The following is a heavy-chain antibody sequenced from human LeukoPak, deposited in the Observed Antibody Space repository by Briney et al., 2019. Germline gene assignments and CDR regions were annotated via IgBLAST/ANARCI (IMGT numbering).Heavy chain of an antibody. V-gene: IGHV3-30-3*01. D-gene: IGHD2-2*02. CDR1: GFTFSSYA. CDR3: ARGGKYQLLYGNWFDP. Sequence: GGSLSLSCAASGFTFSSYAMHWVRQAPGKGLEWVAVISYDGSNKYYADSVKGRFTIPRDNSKNTLYLQMNSLRAEDTAVYYCARGGKYQLLYGNWFDPWGQGTLVTVSS. J-gene: IGHJ5*02. CDR2: ISYDGSNK.